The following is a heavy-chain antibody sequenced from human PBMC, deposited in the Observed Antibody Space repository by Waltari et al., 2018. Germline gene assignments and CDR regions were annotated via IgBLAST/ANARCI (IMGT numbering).Heavy chain of an antibody. D-gene: IGHD6-13*01. CDR1: GCSISSSSYY. CDR2: IYYGGST. V-gene: IGHV4-39*01. J-gene: IGHJ4*02. Sequence: QLQLQESGPGLVKPSETLSLTCTVSGCSISSSSYYWGWIRQPPGKGLEWIGSIYYGGSTYSNPSLKSRVTISVDTSKNQFSLKLSAVTAADTAVYYCARGGRIAAACHFDYWGQGTLVTVSS. CDR3: ARGGRIAAACHFDY.